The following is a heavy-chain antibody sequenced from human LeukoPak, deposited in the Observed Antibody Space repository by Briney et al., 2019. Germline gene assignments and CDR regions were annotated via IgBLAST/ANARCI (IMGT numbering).Heavy chain of an antibody. Sequence: PSETLSLTCTVSGGSISSYYWSWIRQPPGKGLEGIGYTYYIGSTNYNPSLKSRVTISVDTSKNQFSLKLSSVTAADTAVYYCARAVAGTLSYYYYGMDVWGQGTTVNVSS. V-gene: IGHV4-59*01. CDR3: ARAVAGTLSYYYYGMDV. CDR1: GGSISSYY. J-gene: IGHJ6*02. D-gene: IGHD6-19*01. CDR2: TYYIGST.